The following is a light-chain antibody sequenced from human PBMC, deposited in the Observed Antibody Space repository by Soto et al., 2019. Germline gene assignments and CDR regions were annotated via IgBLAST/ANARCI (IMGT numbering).Light chain of an antibody. Sequence: SYELTQPLSVSVALGQTARITCGGNNIGSKNVHWYQQEPGQAPVLVIYRDSNRPSGIPERFSGSNSGNTATLTISRAQGGDEADYYCQVWDSSTVVFGGGTKVTVL. CDR3: QVWDSSTVV. V-gene: IGLV3-9*01. CDR1: NIGSKN. J-gene: IGLJ2*01. CDR2: RDS.